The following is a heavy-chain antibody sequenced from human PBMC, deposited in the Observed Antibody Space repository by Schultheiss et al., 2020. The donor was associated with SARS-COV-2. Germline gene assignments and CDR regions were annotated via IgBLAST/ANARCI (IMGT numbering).Heavy chain of an antibody. CDR3: AREQIAMVAFDI. V-gene: IGHV3-13*01. Sequence: GGSLRLSCAASGFTFSCDDMPWVRQVTGKGLEWVSPIGIAGDTYYPGSVKGRFSISRDNAKNSLYLQMNSLRAGDTAVYYCAREQIAMVAFDIWGQGTMVTVSS. CDR1: GFTFSCDD. D-gene: IGHD5-18*01. J-gene: IGHJ3*02. CDR2: IGIAGDT.